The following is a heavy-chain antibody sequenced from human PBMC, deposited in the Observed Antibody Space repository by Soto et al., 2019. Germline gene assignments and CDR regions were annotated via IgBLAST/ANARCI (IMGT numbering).Heavy chain of an antibody. V-gene: IGHV1-3*01. D-gene: IGHD6-13*01. CDR2: INAGNGNT. J-gene: IGHJ3*02. CDR3: AGEYGSSWNDAFDI. Sequence: ASVKVSCKASGYTFTSYAMHWVRQAPGQRLEWMGWINAGNGNTKYSQKFQGRVTITRDTSASTAYMELSSLRSEDTAVYYCAGEYGSSWNDAFDIWGQGTMVTVSS. CDR1: GYTFTSYA.